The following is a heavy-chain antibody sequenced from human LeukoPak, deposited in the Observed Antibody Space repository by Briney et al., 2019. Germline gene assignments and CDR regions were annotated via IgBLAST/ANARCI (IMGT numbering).Heavy chain of an antibody. CDR3: ARVTYCGGDCYSYYFDY. CDR1: GYTFTSYG. Sequence: ASVKVSCKASGYTFTSYGISWVRQAPGQGLEWMGWISAYNGNTNYAQKLQGRVTITTDESTSTAYMELSSLRSEDTAVYYCARVTYCGGDCYSYYFDYWGQGTLVTVSS. V-gene: IGHV1-18*01. J-gene: IGHJ4*02. CDR2: ISAYNGNT. D-gene: IGHD2-21*01.